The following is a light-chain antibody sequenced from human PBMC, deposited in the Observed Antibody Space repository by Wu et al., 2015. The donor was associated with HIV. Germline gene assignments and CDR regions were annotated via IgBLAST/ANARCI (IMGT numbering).Light chain of an antibody. Sequence: DIXMTQSPSTLSASVGDRVTITCRASQSISNWLAWYQQKPGKAPKLLIYKASHLEGGVPSRFSGSGSGTVFTLTISSLQPEDFATYYCQQYDSYPTFGQGTKVEMK. CDR1: QSISNW. V-gene: IGKV1-5*03. J-gene: IGKJ1*01. CDR3: QQYDSYPT. CDR2: KAS.